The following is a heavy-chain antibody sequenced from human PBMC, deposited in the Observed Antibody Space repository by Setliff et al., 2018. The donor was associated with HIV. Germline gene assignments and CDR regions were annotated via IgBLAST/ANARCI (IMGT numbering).Heavy chain of an antibody. Sequence: TSETLSLTCSVSGGSISSSSYYWGWIRQPPGKGLDWIGSMSYTGTTYGNPSLKSRVTISVDTSKNQFSLKLTSVTAADAAVYFCAMGSSGYPFDYWGQGSLVTVSS. J-gene: IGHJ4*02. CDR1: GGSISSSSYY. D-gene: IGHD3-22*01. V-gene: IGHV4-39*01. CDR2: MSYTGTT. CDR3: AMGSSGYPFDY.